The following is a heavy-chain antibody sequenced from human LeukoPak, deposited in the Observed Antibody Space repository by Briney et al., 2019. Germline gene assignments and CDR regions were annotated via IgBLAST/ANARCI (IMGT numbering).Heavy chain of an antibody. Sequence: GGSLRLSCAASGFTFGSYAMSWVRQAPGKGLEWVSAISGSGGSTYYADSVKGRFTISRDNSKNTLYLQMNSLRAEDTAVYYRAIRSMVRGVSAFDPWGQGTLVTVSS. CDR2: ISGSGGST. J-gene: IGHJ5*02. CDR1: GFTFGSYA. CDR3: AIRSMVRGVSAFDP. D-gene: IGHD3-10*01. V-gene: IGHV3-23*01.